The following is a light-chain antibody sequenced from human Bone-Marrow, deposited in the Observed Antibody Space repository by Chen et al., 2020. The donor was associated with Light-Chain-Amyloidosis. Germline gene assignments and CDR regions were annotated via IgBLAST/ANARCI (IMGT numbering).Light chain of an antibody. CDR2: GED. Sequence: SYVLTQPSSVSVAPGPAATIACGGNNVGSTSVHWYPQTPGQAPLLVFYGEDDRPSGIPERLSGSNSGNTATLTISGVEPGDEADYYWRVWDRSMGRPVFGGGTKLTVL. CDR1: NVGSTS. V-gene: IGLV3-21*02. CDR3: RVWDRSMGRPV. J-gene: IGLJ3*02.